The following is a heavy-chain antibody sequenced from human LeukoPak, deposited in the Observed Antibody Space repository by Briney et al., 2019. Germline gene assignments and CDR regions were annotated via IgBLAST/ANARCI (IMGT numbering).Heavy chain of an antibody. Sequence: GGSLRLSCTASGLTFGDYAMSWFRQAPGKGLEWVSFITSKAYGGTTEYAASVKGRFTISRDDSKSTAYLQMNSLKTEDTAVYYCTRGRRGCSSTSCYAGWFDPWGQGTLVTVSS. CDR3: TRGRRGCSSTSCYAGWFDP. CDR2: ITSKAYGGTT. J-gene: IGHJ5*02. V-gene: IGHV3-49*03. CDR1: GLTFGDYA. D-gene: IGHD2-2*01.